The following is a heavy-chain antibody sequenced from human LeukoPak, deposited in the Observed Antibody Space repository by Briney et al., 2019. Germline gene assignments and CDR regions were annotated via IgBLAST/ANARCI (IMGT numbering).Heavy chain of an antibody. J-gene: IGHJ4*02. CDR1: GFTLSSYG. D-gene: IGHD3-22*01. V-gene: IGHV3-33*01. CDR3: ARGTNYYDSSGYYFDY. CDR2: IWYDGSNK. Sequence: GRSLRLSCAASGFTLSSYGMHWVRQAPGKGLEWVAVIWYDGSNKYYADSVKGRFTISRDNSKNTLYLQMNSLRAEDTAVYYCARGTNYYDSSGYYFDYWGQGTLVTVSS.